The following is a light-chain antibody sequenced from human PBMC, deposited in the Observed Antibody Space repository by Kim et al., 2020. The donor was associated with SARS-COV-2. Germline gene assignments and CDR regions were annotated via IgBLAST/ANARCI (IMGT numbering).Light chain of an antibody. V-gene: IGLV1-44*01. Sequence: QSLVTQPPSASGAPGQRVSISCSGTRSNIGSNSVNWYQHAPGTAPRLLIYNSHQRASGVPDRFSASKSGTSASLAISGLQSDDEADYYCAAWDDILNHYVLGTGTKVTVL. CDR2: NSH. CDR3: AAWDDILNHYV. J-gene: IGLJ1*01. CDR1: RSNIGSNS.